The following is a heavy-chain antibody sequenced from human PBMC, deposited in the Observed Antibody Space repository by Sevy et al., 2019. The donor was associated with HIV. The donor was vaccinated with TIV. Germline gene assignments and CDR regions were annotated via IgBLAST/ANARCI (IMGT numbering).Heavy chain of an antibody. V-gene: IGHV3-74*01. J-gene: IGHJ4*02. CDR1: GFTFSSYW. CDR2: INSDGSST. CDR3: AREYSGTYYYFDY. Sequence: GGSLRLSCAASGFTFSSYWMHWVRQAPGKGLAWVSRINSDGSSTNYADSVKGRFTISRDNAKNTLYLQMNSLRAEDTAVYYCAREYSGTYYYFDYWGQGTLVTVSS. D-gene: IGHD1-26*01.